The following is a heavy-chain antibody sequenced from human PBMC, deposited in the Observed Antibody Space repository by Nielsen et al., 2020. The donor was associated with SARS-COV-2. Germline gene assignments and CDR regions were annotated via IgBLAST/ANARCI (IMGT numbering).Heavy chain of an antibody. J-gene: IGHJ4*02. Sequence: GGSLRLSCAASGFTFSSYGMHWVRQAPGKGLEWVAVISYDGINTHHADSVKGRFTVSRDDSKNTLYLQMNSLRAEDTAVYYCAKLQMGGVAGVDYWGQGTLVTVSS. V-gene: IGHV3-30*18. CDR2: ISYDGINT. CDR1: GFTFSSYG. D-gene: IGHD6-19*01. CDR3: AKLQMGGVAGVDY.